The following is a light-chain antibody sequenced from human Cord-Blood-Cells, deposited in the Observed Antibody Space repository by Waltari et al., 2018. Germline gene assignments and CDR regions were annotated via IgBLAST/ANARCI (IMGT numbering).Light chain of an antibody. V-gene: IGLV2-14*01. CDR1: SSDVGGYNY. CDR2: DVS. Sequence: QSALTQPASVSVSPGQSITISCTGTSSDVGGYNYVSWYQQHPGKAPKLMIYDVSNRPSWVSNRVPGSKSSNTASLTISGLQAEDEADYYCSSYTSSITLVFGTGTKVTVL. J-gene: IGLJ1*01. CDR3: SSYTSSITLV.